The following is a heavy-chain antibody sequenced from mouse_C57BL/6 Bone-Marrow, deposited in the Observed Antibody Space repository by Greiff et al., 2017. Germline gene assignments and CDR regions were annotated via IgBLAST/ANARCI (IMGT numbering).Heavy chain of an antibody. CDR2: IWSGGST. Sequence: VKLMESGPGLVQPSQSLSITCTVSGFSLTSYGVHWVRQSPGKGLEWLGVIWSGGSTDYNAAFISRLSISKDNSKSQVFFKMNSLQADDTAIYYCARNSGIYYGNYVFAYWGQGTLVTVSA. V-gene: IGHV2-2*01. J-gene: IGHJ3*01. CDR1: GFSLTSYG. D-gene: IGHD2-1*01. CDR3: ARNSGIYYGNYVFAY.